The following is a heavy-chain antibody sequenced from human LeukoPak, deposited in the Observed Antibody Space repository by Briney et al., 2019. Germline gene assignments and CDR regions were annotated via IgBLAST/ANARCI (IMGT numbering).Heavy chain of an antibody. CDR3: PRGEYSSSSDDY. D-gene: IGHD6-6*01. Sequence: GGSLRLSWTASGFTFGDYAMSWFRQAPGKGLEWVGFIRSKAYGGTTEYAASVKGRFTISRDDSKSIAYLQMNSLKTEDTAVYYCPRGEYSSSSDDYWGQGTLVTVSS. J-gene: IGHJ4*02. V-gene: IGHV3-49*03. CDR1: GFTFGDYA. CDR2: IRSKAYGGTT.